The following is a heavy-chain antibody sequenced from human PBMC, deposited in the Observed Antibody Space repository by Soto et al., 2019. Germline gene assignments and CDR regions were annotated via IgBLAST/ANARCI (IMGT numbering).Heavy chain of an antibody. CDR2: INAGNGNT. CDR1: GYTFTSYA. J-gene: IGHJ4*02. D-gene: IGHD6-13*01. V-gene: IGHV1-3*01. CDR3: ARAGGIADGFDY. Sequence: QVQLVQSGAEVKKPGASVQVSCKASGYTFTSYAMHWVRQAPGQRLARMGWINAGNGNTKYSQKFQGRVTITRDTSASTAYMELSNMRSEYTAVYYCARAGGIADGFDYWGQGTLVTVSS.